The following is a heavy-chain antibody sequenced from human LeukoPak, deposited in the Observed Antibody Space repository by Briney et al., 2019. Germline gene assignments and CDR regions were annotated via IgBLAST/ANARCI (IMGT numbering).Heavy chain of an antibody. J-gene: IGHJ4*02. CDR1: GFTFDDYA. D-gene: IGHD3-3*01. Sequence: GGSLRLSCAASGFTFDDYAMHWVRQAPRKGLEWVSGISWNSGSIGYADSVKGRFTISRDNAKNSLYLQMNSLRAEDTALYYCAKLGSSGYTHFDYWGQGTLVTVSS. CDR2: ISWNSGSI. CDR3: AKLGSSGYTHFDY. V-gene: IGHV3-9*01.